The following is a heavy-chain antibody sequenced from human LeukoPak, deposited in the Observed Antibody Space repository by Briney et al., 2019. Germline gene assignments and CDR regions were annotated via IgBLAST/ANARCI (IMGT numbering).Heavy chain of an antibody. J-gene: IGHJ4*02. Sequence: SETLSLTCAVYGGSFSGYYWSWIRQPPGKGLEWIGEINHSGSTNYNPSLKSRVTISVDTSKNQFSLKLSSVTAADTAVYYCARVPDSSGLYYFDYWGQGTLGTVSS. CDR2: INHSGST. V-gene: IGHV4-34*01. CDR3: ARVPDSSGLYYFDY. D-gene: IGHD3-22*01. CDR1: GGSFSGYY.